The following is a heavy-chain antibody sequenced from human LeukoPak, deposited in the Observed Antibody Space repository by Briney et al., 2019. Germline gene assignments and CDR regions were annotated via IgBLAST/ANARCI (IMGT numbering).Heavy chain of an antibody. D-gene: IGHD5-12*01. CDR2: IIPIFGTA. CDR3: ARGYSGYVLDY. Sequence: GASVKVSCKASGYTFTSYDINWVRQAPGQGLEWMGRIIPIFGTANYAQKFQGRVTITTDESTSTAYMELSSLRSEDTAVYYCARGYSGYVLDYWGQGTLVTVSS. V-gene: IGHV1-69*05. CDR1: GYTFTSYD. J-gene: IGHJ4*02.